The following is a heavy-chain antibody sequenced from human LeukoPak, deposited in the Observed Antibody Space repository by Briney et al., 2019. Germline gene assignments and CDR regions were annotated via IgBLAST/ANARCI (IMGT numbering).Heavy chain of an antibody. CDR1: GFTVSSNY. CDR3: ARVSTSGYDI. J-gene: IGHJ3*02. V-gene: IGHV3-66*01. Sequence: GGSLRLSCAASGFTVSSNYMSWVRQAPGKGLEWVSVIYSGGSTYYRGSVKGRFTISRENAKNSLYLQMSSLRAGDTAVYYCARVSTSGYDIWGRGTMVTVSS. D-gene: IGHD2-2*01. CDR2: IYSGGST.